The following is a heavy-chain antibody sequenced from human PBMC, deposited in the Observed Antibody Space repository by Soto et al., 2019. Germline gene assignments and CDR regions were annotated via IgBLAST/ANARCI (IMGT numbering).Heavy chain of an antibody. CDR3: ARDARWAPYDSSGYYSDAFDI. J-gene: IGHJ3*02. CDR2: IYYSGST. Sequence: LSETLSLTCTVSGGPISSSSYYWGWIRQPPGKGLEWIGSIYYSGSTNYNPSLKSRVTISVDTSKNQFSLKLSSVTAADTAVYYCARDARWAPYDSSGYYSDAFDIWGQGTMVTVSS. CDR1: GGPISSSSYY. V-gene: IGHV4-39*07. D-gene: IGHD3-22*01.